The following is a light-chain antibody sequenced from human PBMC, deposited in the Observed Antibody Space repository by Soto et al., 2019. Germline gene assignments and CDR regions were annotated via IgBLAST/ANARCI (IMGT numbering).Light chain of an antibody. CDR3: QQRSNRRR. CDR2: DAS. V-gene: IGKV3-11*01. J-gene: IGKJ4*01. Sequence: EIVLTQSPATLSLSPGERATLSCRASQSVSSYLAWYQQKPGQAPRLLIYDASNRATGIPARFSGSGSGTDFTLTISSLEPDDFAVYYCQQRSNRRRFGGGTKVDIK. CDR1: QSVSSY.